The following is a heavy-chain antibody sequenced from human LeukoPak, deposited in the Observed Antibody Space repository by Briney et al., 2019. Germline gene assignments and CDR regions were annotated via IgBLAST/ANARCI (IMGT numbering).Heavy chain of an antibody. CDR2: IIPIFGTA. V-gene: IGHV1-69*01. CDR3: ARGNGYYGSGSYSFDY. Sequence: ASVKVSCKASGGTFSSYAISWVRQAPGQGLEWMGGIIPIFGTANYAQKFQGRVTITADESTSTAYMELSSLRSEDTAVYYCARGNGYYGSGSYSFDYWGQGTLVTVSS. D-gene: IGHD3-10*01. CDR1: GGTFSSYA. J-gene: IGHJ4*02.